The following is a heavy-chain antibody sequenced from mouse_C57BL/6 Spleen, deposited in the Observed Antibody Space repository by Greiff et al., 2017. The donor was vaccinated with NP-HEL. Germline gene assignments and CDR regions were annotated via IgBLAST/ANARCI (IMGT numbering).Heavy chain of an antibody. D-gene: IGHD2-4*01. CDR2: IWSGGST. J-gene: IGHJ4*01. Sequence: VMLVESGPGLVQPSQSLSITCTVSGFSLTSYGVHWVRQSPGKGLEWLGVIWSGGSTDYNAAFISRLSISKDNSKSQVFFKMNSLQADDTAIYYCARGRDYLYAMDYWGQGTSVTVSS. CDR1: GFSLTSYG. V-gene: IGHV2-2*01. CDR3: ARGRDYLYAMDY.